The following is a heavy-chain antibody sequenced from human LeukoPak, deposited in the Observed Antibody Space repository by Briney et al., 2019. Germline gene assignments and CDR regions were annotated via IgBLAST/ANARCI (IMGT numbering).Heavy chain of an antibody. V-gene: IGHV4-59*01. CDR2: VYHTGST. D-gene: IGHD3-16*01. CDR1: GGSMNTYF. Sequence: SETLSLTCTVSGGSMNTYFWSWIRQPPGKGLEWMGYVYHTGSTTYKPSLKSRITISVDTSKNQFPLKLTSVTAADTAVYYCARVAWSGSYVNYSYMDVWGKGTTVTVSS. J-gene: IGHJ6*03. CDR3: ARVAWSGSYVNYSYMDV.